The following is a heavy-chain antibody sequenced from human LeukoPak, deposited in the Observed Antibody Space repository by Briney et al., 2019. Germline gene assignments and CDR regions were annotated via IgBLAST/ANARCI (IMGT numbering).Heavy chain of an antibody. CDR1: GFTFSSYA. CDR2: IRSTGDST. Sequence: GGTLRLSCAASGFTFSSYAITWVRQAPGKGLEWVSSIRSTGDSTFYADSVKGRSTISRDNSKNTVYLLMNSLRTEDTAVYYCGRSRRINASLYYYMDVWGKGTTVTVSS. V-gene: IGHV3-23*01. CDR3: GRSRRINASLYYYMDV. J-gene: IGHJ6*03. D-gene: IGHD2-15*01.